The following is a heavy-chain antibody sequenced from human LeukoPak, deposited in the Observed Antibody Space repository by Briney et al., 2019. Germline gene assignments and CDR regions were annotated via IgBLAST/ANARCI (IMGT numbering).Heavy chain of an antibody. CDR2: IRYDANNK. J-gene: IGHJ6*03. CDR1: GFTFSTYA. CDR3: ARVQRGYSYNPLGYYYYYMDV. V-gene: IGHV3-30*02. D-gene: IGHD5-18*01. Sequence: GGSLTLSCAASGFTFSTYAMHWVRQAPGKGLEWVAFIRYDANNKYYADSVKGRFTISRDNAKNSLYLQMNSLRAEDTAVYYCARVQRGYSYNPLGYYYYYMDVWGKGTTVTVSS.